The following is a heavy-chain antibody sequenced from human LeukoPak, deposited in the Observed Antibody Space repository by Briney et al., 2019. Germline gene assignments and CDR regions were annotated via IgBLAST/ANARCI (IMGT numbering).Heavy chain of an antibody. Sequence: GESLKISCKGSGYSFTSYWIGWVRQMPGKGLEWMGIIYPGDSDTRYSPSFQGQVTISADKSISTACLQWSSLKASDTAMCYCARQAYGSGSSDNWFDPWGQGTLVTVSS. CDR1: GYSFTSYW. CDR2: IYPGDSDT. CDR3: ARQAYGSGSSDNWFDP. J-gene: IGHJ5*02. D-gene: IGHD3-10*01. V-gene: IGHV5-51*01.